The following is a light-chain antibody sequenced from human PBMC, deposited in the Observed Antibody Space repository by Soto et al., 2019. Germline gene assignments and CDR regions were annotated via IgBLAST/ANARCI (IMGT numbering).Light chain of an antibody. CDR2: DVT. V-gene: IGLV2-11*01. CDR1: SSDVGGYNY. Sequence: QSVLTQPRSVSGSPGQSVTISCTGTSSDVGGYNYVSWYQQHPGKAPKLMIYDVTKRPSGVSNRFSGSKSGNTASLTISGLQAEDEAHYYCSSYAGTNTFLFGTGTKVTVL. CDR3: SSYAGTNTFL. J-gene: IGLJ1*01.